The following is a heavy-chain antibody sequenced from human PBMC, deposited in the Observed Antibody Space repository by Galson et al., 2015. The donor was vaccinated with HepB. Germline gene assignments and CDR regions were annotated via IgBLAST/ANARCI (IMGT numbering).Heavy chain of an antibody. J-gene: IGHJ3*02. CDR1: GFTFSDYY. Sequence: SLRLSCAASGFTFSDYYMSWIRQAPGKGLEWVSYISSSGSTIYYADSVKGRFTISRDNAKNSLYLQMNSLRAEDTAVYYCARTVPMIVVVDAFDIWGQGTMVTVSS. V-gene: IGHV3-11*01. CDR2: ISSSGSTI. CDR3: ARTVPMIVVVDAFDI. D-gene: IGHD3-22*01.